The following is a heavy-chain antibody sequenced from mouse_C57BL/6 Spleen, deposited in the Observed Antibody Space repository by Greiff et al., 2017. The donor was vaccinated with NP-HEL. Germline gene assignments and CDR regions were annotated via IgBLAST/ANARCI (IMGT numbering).Heavy chain of an antibody. CDR1: GYTFTDYE. J-gene: IGHJ2*01. CDR3: TRREDGWLLRDY. V-gene: IGHV1-15*01. Sequence: VQLQQSGAELVRPGASVTLSCKASGYTFTDYEMHWVKQTPVHGLEWIGAIDPETGGTAYNQKFKGKAILTADKSSSTAYMELRSLTSEDSAVYYCTRREDGWLLRDYWGQGTTLTVSS. D-gene: IGHD2-3*01. CDR2: IDPETGGT.